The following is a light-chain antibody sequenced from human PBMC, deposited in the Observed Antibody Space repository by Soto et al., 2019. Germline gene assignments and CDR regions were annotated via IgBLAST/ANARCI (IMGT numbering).Light chain of an antibody. CDR2: AAS. CDR3: QQYGNSPLT. CDR1: QSISSY. V-gene: IGKV1-39*01. Sequence: DIHMTQSPSSLSASVGARVTITCRASQSISSYVNWYQQKSGQAPKLLIYAASSLRSGVPSRFSGTSSGTDFTLTITSLQPEDCAGYYCQQYGNSPLTFGQGTKVAI. J-gene: IGKJ1*01.